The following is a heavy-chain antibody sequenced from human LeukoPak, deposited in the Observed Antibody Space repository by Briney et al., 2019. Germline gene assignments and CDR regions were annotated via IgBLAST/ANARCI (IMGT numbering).Heavy chain of an antibody. V-gene: IGHV3-74*01. J-gene: IGHJ4*02. Sequence: GGSLRLSCAASGFTFSNYWMHWVRQAPGKGLVWVSRISSDESSTTYADSVKGRFTISRDNAKSTVYLQMNSLRAEDTAVYYCARPGVGFDYWGQGALVTVSS. CDR2: ISSDESST. CDR3: ARPGVGFDY. CDR1: GFTFSNYW.